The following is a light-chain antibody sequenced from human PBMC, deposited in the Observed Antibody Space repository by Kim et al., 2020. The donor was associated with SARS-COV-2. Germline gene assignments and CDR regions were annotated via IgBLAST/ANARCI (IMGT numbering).Light chain of an antibody. Sequence: QSITISCTGTSSDVGSYNLDSWYQQHPGKAPKLMIYEDSKRPSGVSDRFSGSKSGNTASLTISGLQAEDEADYYCCSYAGSSTSVVFGGGTQLTVL. J-gene: IGLJ2*01. CDR2: EDS. V-gene: IGLV2-23*01. CDR3: CSYAGSSTSVV. CDR1: SSDVGSYNL.